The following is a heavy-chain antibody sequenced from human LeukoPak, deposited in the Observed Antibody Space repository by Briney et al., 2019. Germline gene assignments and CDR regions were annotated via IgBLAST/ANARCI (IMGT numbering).Heavy chain of an antibody. V-gene: IGHV4-34*01. CDR2: INHSGST. J-gene: IGHJ6*03. Sequence: SETLSLTCAVYGGSFSSYYWSWIRQPPGKGLEWIGEINHSGSTYYNPSLQSRVTISVDTSKNQFSLKLNSVTAADTAVYYCASFYCSGGSCYQYFSYYYMDVWGKGTTVTISS. CDR3: ASFYCSGGSCYQYFSYYYMDV. D-gene: IGHD2-15*01. CDR1: GGSFSSYY.